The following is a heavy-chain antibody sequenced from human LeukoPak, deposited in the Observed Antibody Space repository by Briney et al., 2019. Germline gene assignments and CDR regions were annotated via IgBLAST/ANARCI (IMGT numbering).Heavy chain of an antibody. CDR2: VSSTGGTT. CDR3: AKNGDRGAFCSGGTCYPYYYYYMDV. V-gene: IGHV3-23*01. J-gene: IGHJ6*03. CDR1: GFTFSTYG. Sequence: GGSLRLSCAASGFTFSTYGMSWVRQAPGKGLEWVSAVSSTGGTTYYADSVKGRFTISRDNSKKTLFLQINSLRAEDTAVYYCAKNGDRGAFCSGGTCYPYYYYYMDVWGKGNTVTISS. D-gene: IGHD2-15*01.